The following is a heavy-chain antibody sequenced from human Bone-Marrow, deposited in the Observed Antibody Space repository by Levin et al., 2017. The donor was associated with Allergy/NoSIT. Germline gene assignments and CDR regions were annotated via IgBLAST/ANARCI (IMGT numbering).Heavy chain of an antibody. Sequence: GESLKISCVVSGFNVSDTYVSWVRQPPGKGLEWISVFYSRGSYYYSDSVKGRFTISRDVSKNTLYLQMNSLRVDDTAVYYCARSYKPNFNFGRYFDSWGQGTLVTVS. CDR2: FYSRGSY. J-gene: IGHJ4*02. D-gene: IGHD3-16*01. CDR1: GFNVSDTY. CDR3: ARSYKPNFNFGRYFDS. V-gene: IGHV3-53*01.